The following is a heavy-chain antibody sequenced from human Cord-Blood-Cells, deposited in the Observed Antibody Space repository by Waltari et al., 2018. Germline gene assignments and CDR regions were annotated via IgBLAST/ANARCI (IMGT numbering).Heavy chain of an antibody. Sequence: QVQLQESGPGLVKPSETLSLTCTVSGGSISSYYWSWIRQPPGKGLEWMWYIYYSGITNCNPSRQGRVTISGDTSKNQFSLKLSSVTAADTAVYYCARRRLGLGIAYFDYWGQGTLVTVSS. J-gene: IGHJ4*02. CDR2: IYYSGIT. D-gene: IGHD7-27*01. V-gene: IGHV4-59*08. CDR3: ARRRLGLGIAYFDY. CDR1: GGSISSYY.